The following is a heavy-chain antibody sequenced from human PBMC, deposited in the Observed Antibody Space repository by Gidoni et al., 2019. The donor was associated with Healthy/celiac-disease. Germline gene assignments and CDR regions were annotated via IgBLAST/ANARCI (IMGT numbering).Heavy chain of an antibody. CDR1: GGTFSSYA. V-gene: IGHV1-69*06. Sequence: QVQLVQSGAEVKKPGSSVKVSCKASGGTFSSYAISWVRQAPGQGLAWMGGIIPIFGTANYAQKFQGRVTITADKSTSTAYMELSSLRSEDTAVYYCARAPIAAAGMDYYYYMDVWGKGTTVTVSS. CDR2: IIPIFGTA. CDR3: ARAPIAAAGMDYYYYMDV. D-gene: IGHD6-13*01. J-gene: IGHJ6*03.